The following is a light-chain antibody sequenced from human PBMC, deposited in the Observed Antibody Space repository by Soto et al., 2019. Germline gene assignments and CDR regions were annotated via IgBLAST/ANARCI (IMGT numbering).Light chain of an antibody. CDR3: QQRTKWRT. V-gene: IGKV3-11*01. J-gene: IGKJ1*01. CDR1: QSVSNNY. Sequence: EIVWTQSPGTLSLSPGERATLSCRASQSVSNNYLAWYQQKPGQAPRLLIYDASNRATGIPARFSGSGSGTDFTLTISSLEPEDFAVYYCQQRTKWRTFGQGTKVDIK. CDR2: DAS.